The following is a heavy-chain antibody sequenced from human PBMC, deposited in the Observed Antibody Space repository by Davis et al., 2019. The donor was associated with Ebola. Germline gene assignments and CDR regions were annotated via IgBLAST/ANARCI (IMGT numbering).Heavy chain of an antibody. CDR2: IYSGGST. Sequence: GGSLRLSCAVSGFTVSSSYMTWVRQAPGKGLEWVSVIYSGGSTYYADSVKGRFTISRDNSKNTLYLQMNSLRAEDTAVYYCARDRFGSYDYWGQGTLVTVSS. D-gene: IGHD3-16*01. CDR1: GFTVSSSY. CDR3: ARDRFGSYDY. V-gene: IGHV3-53*01. J-gene: IGHJ4*02.